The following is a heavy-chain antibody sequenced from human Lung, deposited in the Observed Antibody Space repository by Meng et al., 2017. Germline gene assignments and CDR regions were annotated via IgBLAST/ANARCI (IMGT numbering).Heavy chain of an antibody. J-gene: IGHJ4*02. CDR1: GFTFSSHW. CDR3: ARSNALRGSDF. CDR2: IKQDSSEK. D-gene: IGHD2-8*01. V-gene: IGHV3-7*01. Sequence: VRLVGSGGGLVQPGGSLRFSCTASGFTFSSHWMRWFRQAPGKGLEWVANIKQDSSEKYYVDSVRGRFTVSRDNSKNSLYLQMNSLRVEDTAVYYCARSNALRGSDFWGQGTLVTVSS.